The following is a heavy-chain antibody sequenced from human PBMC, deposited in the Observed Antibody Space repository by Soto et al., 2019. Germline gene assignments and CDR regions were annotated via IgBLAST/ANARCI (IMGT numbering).Heavy chain of an antibody. D-gene: IGHD1-1*01. CDR2: IYSGGST. J-gene: IGHJ4*02. CDR1: GFSVSDSY. V-gene: IGHV3-53*01. Sequence: QLVESGGGLIQPGGSLRLSCAASGFSVSDSYLSWVRQAPGKGLEWVSIIYSGGSTYYSDSVMGRFTISRDIPSNTVYLQTSSLRGGDTAIYFCVNINWNHLGDYWGQGALVVVSS. CDR3: VNINWNHLGDY.